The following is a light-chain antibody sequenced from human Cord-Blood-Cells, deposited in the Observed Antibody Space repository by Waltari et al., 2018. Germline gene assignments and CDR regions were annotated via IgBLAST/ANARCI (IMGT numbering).Light chain of an antibody. CDR3: QQYYNTPYS. CDR1: QSVLYSSNNKNY. V-gene: IGKV4-1*01. J-gene: IGKJ2*03. CDR2: WAA. Sequence: DIVMTQSPASLAVSLGERATINCKSSQSVLYSSNNKNYLAWYQQKQGQPPKLLIYWAATREAGVPDRFSGSGAGTDVTLTISSLQAEDVAVYYCQQYYNTPYSFGQGTKLEIK.